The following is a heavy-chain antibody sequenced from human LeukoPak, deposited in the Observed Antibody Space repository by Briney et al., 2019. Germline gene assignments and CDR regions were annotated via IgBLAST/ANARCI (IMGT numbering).Heavy chain of an antibody. CDR3: ARAAHTTYVLGRYYYYAMDV. CDR2: ISYGGSNN. J-gene: IGHJ6*02. CDR1: GFTFSSYT. D-gene: IGHD3-10*01. V-gene: IGHV3-30-3*01. Sequence: QPGRSLRLSCAASGFTFSSYTMDWVRQAPGKGLEWVARISYGGSNNYYADSVKGRFTISSDNPKNTLYLQMDSLRAEDTAVYYCARAAHTTYVLGRYYYYAMDVWGQGTTVTVSS.